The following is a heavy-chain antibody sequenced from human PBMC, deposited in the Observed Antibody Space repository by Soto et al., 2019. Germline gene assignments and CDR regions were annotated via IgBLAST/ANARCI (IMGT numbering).Heavy chain of an antibody. V-gene: IGHV3-23*01. CDR2: ISGSGGST. D-gene: IGHD2-15*01. CDR3: AKCGHRSGGSCRSNYFDY. CDR1: GFTFSSYA. Sequence: GGSLRLSCAASGFTFSSYAMSWVRQAPGKGLEWVSAISGSGGSTYYADSVKGRFTIPRDNAKNTLYLQMNSLRAEDTAVYYCAKCGHRSGGSCRSNYFDYWGQGTLVTVSS. J-gene: IGHJ4*02.